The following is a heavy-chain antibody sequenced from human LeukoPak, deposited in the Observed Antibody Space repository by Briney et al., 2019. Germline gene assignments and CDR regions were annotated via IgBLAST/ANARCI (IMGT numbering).Heavy chain of an antibody. CDR3: AKAGMATYFEREDY. J-gene: IGHJ4*02. D-gene: IGHD5-24*01. V-gene: IGHV3-20*04. Sequence: GGSLRLSCAASGFTFDDYGMSWVRQTPGKGLEWVSGINWSGGSTAYADSVKGRFTISRDNSKNTLYLQMNSLRAEDTAVYYCAKAGMATYFEREDYWGQGTLVTVSS. CDR2: INWSGGST. CDR1: GFTFDDYG.